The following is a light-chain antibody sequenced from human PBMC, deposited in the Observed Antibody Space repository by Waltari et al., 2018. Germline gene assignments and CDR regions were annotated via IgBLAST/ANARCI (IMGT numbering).Light chain of an antibody. CDR3: SSFTSSTTGI. CDR2: DVT. V-gene: IGLV2-14*03. CDR1: SSDSGGYNS. J-gene: IGLJ2*01. Sequence: SALTQPASVSGSPGQSITISCSGSSSDSGGYNSVSWYQQHPGEAPKLIIYDVTNRPSGVSDRFSGAKSGSSASLTISGLQPDDEADYYCSSFTSSTTGIFGGGTKLTVL.